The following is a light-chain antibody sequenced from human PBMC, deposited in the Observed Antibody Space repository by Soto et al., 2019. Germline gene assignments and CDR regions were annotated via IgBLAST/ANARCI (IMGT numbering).Light chain of an antibody. V-gene: IGLV3-21*04. CDR1: NIGSYS. CDR3: QVWDSSGDHRV. Sequence: SYELTQPPSVSVAPGKTARITCGGNNIGSYSVHWYQQKPGQAPGLVISYDSDRPSGIPERFSGSNSGNTATLTISRVEAGDEADYYCQVWDSSGDHRVFGGGTKLTVL. J-gene: IGLJ2*01. CDR2: YDS.